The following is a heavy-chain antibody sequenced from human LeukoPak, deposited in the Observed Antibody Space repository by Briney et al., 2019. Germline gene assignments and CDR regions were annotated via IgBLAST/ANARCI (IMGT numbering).Heavy chain of an antibody. CDR2: IYPGDSDS. V-gene: IGHV5-51*01. J-gene: IGHJ4*02. Sequence: RGESLKISCKDSGYSFASSWIGWVRQMPGKGLDWMGIIYPGDSDSRYSASFQGQVTISADKSIRTAYLQWSSLKAADTAVYYCARGARGADDILTGYYQYWGQGTLVTVSS. D-gene: IGHD3-9*01. CDR1: GYSFASSW. CDR3: ARGARGADDILTGYYQY.